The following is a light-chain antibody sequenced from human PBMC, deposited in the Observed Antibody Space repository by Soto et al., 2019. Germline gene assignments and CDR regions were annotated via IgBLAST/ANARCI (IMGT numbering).Light chain of an antibody. J-gene: IGKJ5*01. CDR3: QQVASAPIT. CDR2: TGS. Sequence: DIQMTQSPSYVSASVGARVTITCRASPGIKNWLAWYQQKPGKAPNLLIYTGSSLQSGVPSRFSGSGSVTDSTLTITGLKPEDFEPYSCQQVASAPITFAQGTRLEIK. CDR1: PGIKNW. V-gene: IGKV1-12*01.